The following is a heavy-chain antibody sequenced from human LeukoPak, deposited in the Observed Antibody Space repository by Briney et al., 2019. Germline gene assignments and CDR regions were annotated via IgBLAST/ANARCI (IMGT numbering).Heavy chain of an antibody. CDR1: GGSISSFY. V-gene: IGHV4-59*01. CDR2: IYYTGST. Sequence: PSETLSLTCTVSGGSISSFYWSWIRQPPGKGLEWIGYIYYTGSTNYNSSLKSRITISVDTSKTKFSLNLSSVTAADTAMYYCPRAVLATKSDHWFDSWGQGTLVTVSS. D-gene: IGHD2-8*01. CDR3: PRAVLATKSDHWFDS. J-gene: IGHJ5*01.